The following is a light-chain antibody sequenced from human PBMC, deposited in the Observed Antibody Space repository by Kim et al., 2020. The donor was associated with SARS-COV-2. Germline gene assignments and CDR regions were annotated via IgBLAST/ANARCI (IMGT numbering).Light chain of an antibody. CDR1: QSVSSN. J-gene: IGKJ1*01. V-gene: IGKV3-15*01. CDR2: GAS. Sequence: EIVMTQSPATLSVSPGERATLSCRASQSVSSNLAWYQQKPGQAPRLLIYGASTRATGIPARFSGSGSGTEFTLTISSLQSEDFAVYYWQRYNNCSRTFGQGTKVEIK. CDR3: QRYNNCSRT.